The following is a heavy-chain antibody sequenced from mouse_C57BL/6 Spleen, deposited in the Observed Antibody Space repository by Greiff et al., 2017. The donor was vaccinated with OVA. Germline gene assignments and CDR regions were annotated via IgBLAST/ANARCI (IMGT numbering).Heavy chain of an antibody. D-gene: IGHD1-1*01. CDR3: ASSLFSPTVVAGLDY. CDR1: GYTFTSYW. V-gene: IGHV1-7*01. Sequence: VQLQQSGAELAKPGASVKLSCKASGYTFTSYWMHWVKQRPGPGLEWIGYINPSSGYTKYNQKFKDKATFTADKSSSTAYMPLSSLTYEDSAVYYCASSLFSPTVVAGLDYWGQGTTLTVSS. CDR2: INPSSGYT. J-gene: IGHJ2*01.